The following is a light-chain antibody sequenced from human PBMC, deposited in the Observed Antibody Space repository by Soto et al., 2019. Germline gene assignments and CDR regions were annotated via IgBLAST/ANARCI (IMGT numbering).Light chain of an antibody. V-gene: IGKV3-15*01. CDR3: KQYNHWPWT. Sequence: EIVLTQSPATLSLSPGESATLSCRASQSVSSYLAWYQQKPGQAPRLVMYGTSTRAPGVPARFSGSGSGTEFTLTVSNLHSEDFAIYYCKQYNHWPWTFGQGTKVDIK. J-gene: IGKJ1*01. CDR1: QSVSSY. CDR2: GTS.